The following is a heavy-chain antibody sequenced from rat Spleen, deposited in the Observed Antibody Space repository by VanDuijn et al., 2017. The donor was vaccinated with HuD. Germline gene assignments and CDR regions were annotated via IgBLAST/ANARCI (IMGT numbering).Heavy chain of an antibody. CDR1: GFTFSDYT. D-gene: IGHD1-9*01. V-gene: IGHV5-17*01. J-gene: IGHJ2*01. CDR3: ARPTTGIPFNY. CDR2: IVDDGSNT. Sequence: EVQLVESGGGLVQPGRSLKLSCSASGFTFSDYTMAWVRQAPKKGLEWVAAIVDDGSNTFYRDSVKGRFTISRDKAKSTLYLQVDSLRSEDTAIYYCARPTTGIPFNYWGQGVMVTVSS.